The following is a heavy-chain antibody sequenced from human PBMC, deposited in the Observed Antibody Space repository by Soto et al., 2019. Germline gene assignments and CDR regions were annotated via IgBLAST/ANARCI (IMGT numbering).Heavy chain of an antibody. D-gene: IGHD3-3*01. CDR1: GGSISSYY. Sequence: PSETLSLTCTVSGGSISSYYWSWIRQPPGKGLEWIGYIYYSGGTNYNPSLKSRVTISVDTSKNQFSLRLSSVTAADTAVYYCARESDFWSGYSMAQGWFDPWGQGTLVTVSS. CDR3: ARESDFWSGYSMAQGWFDP. V-gene: IGHV4-59*01. J-gene: IGHJ5*02. CDR2: IYYSGGT.